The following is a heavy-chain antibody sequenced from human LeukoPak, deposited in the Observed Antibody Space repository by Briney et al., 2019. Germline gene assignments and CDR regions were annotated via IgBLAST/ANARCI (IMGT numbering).Heavy chain of an antibody. CDR1: GFTFSSYW. V-gene: IGHV3-74*01. CDR3: AREPYYYDSSGYRVFYYYMDV. J-gene: IGHJ6*03. Sequence: GGSLRLSCAASGFTFSSYWMHWVRQAPGKGLVWVSRINSDGSRTSYADSVKGRFTISRDNAKNTLYLQMNSLRAEDTAVYYCAREPYYYDSSGYRVFYYYMDVWGKGTTVTVSS. CDR2: INSDGSRT. D-gene: IGHD3-22*01.